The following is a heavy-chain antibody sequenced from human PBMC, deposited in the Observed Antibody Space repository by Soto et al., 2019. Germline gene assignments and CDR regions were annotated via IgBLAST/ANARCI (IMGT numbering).Heavy chain of an antibody. Sequence: QLQLQESGSGLVKPLQTLSLTCAVSGGSISSGGYSWSWIRQPPGKGLEWIGYIYHSGSTYYNPSLKSRVTISVHRSKTQFSLTLSSVTAADTAVYYCAREGGDPPYFDSWGQGTLVTVSS. CDR2: IYHSGST. D-gene: IGHD4-17*01. CDR3: AREGGDPPYFDS. CDR1: GGSISSGGYS. V-gene: IGHV4-30-2*01. J-gene: IGHJ4*02.